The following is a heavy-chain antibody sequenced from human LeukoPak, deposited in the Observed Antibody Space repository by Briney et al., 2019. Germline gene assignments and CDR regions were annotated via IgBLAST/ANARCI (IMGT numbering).Heavy chain of an antibody. J-gene: IGHJ4*02. Sequence: GGSLRLSCAASGFTFTTNWMTWVRQAPGKGLEWVGRIKSKTDGGTTDYAAPVKGRFTISRDDSKNTLYLQMNSLKTEDTAVYYCTTDLEWRYYTFFDYWGQGTLVTVSS. V-gene: IGHV3-15*01. CDR1: GFTFTTNW. CDR2: IKSKTDGGTT. CDR3: TTDLEWRYYTFFDY. D-gene: IGHD3-3*01.